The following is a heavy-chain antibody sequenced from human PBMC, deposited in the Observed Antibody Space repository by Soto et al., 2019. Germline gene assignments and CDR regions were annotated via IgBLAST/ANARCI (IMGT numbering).Heavy chain of an antibody. Sequence: GGSLRLSCAASGFTFSSYDMHWVRQATGKGLEWVSAIGTAGDTYYPGSVKGRFTISRENAKNSLYLQMNSLRAGDTAVYYCARGYYYDSSGYYFLSPPDAFDIWGPGTMVTVSS. CDR2: IGTAGDT. CDR3: ARGYYYDSSGYYFLSPPDAFDI. D-gene: IGHD3-22*01. CDR1: GFTFSSYD. J-gene: IGHJ3*02. V-gene: IGHV3-13*01.